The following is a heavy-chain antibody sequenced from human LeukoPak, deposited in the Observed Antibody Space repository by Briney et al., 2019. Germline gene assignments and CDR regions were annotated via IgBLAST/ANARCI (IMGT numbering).Heavy chain of an antibody. Sequence: GGSLRLSCAASGFTFSLAYMYWVRQAPGKGLEWVGRIKNNQDGGTTDFAAPVKGRFAISRDDSKNTLYLQMNSLKTEDTAVYYCSARGAFDIWGQGSMVTVSS. D-gene: IGHD3-10*01. CDR3: SARGAFDI. V-gene: IGHV3-15*01. J-gene: IGHJ3*02. CDR2: IKNNQDGGTT. CDR1: GFTFSLAY.